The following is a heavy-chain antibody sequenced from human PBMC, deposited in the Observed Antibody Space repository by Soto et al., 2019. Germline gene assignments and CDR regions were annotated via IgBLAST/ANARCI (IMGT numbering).Heavy chain of an antibody. CDR3: AREPRRWVITQDYYYYYGMDV. CDR1: GYTFTSYG. V-gene: IGHV1-18*01. J-gene: IGHJ6*02. CDR2: ISAYNGNT. D-gene: IGHD3-22*01. Sequence: QVQLVQSGAEVKKPGASVKVSCKASGYTFTSYGISWVRQAPGQGLEWMGWISAYNGNTNYAQKLQGRVTMTTDTSTSTAYMELRSLRSDDTAVYYCAREPRRWVITQDYYYYYGMDVWGQGTTVTVSS.